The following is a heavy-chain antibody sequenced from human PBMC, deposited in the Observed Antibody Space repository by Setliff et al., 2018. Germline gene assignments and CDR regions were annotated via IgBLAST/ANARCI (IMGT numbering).Heavy chain of an antibody. Sequence: GASVKVSCKASGYTFTNYDINWVRQATGQGLEWIGWMNPNSGNANYAQKLQGRLTMTTDTSTSTAYMELRSLRSDDTAVYYCARDLDYQYYYDSSGRDAFDIWGQGTMVTVSS. CDR3: ARDLDYQYYYDSSGRDAFDI. D-gene: IGHD3-22*01. CDR1: GYTFTNYD. CDR2: MNPNSGNA. V-gene: IGHV1-18*01. J-gene: IGHJ3*02.